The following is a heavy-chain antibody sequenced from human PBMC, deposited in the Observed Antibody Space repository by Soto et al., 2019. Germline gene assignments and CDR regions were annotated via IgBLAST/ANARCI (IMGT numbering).Heavy chain of an antibody. CDR2: ISWNSGRK. J-gene: IGHJ5*02. D-gene: IGHD6-13*01. CDR1: SFTLDEYA. V-gene: IGHV3-9*01. Sequence: GGSLRLSCTASSFTLDEYAMHWVRQAPGKGLEWVSSISWNSGRKVYADSVKGRFTISRDNSKNTLYLQMNSLRAEDTAVYYCATAPPNSSPDHWGQGTLVTVSS. CDR3: ATAPPNSSPDH.